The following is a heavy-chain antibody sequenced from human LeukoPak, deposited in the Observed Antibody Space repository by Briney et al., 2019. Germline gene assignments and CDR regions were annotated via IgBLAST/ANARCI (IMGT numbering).Heavy chain of an antibody. V-gene: IGHV4-59*01. D-gene: IGHD1-1*01. J-gene: IGHJ5*02. CDR3: ARSRGTGTTGNWSDP. CDR2: IYYSGST. CDR1: GGSISSYY. Sequence: SETLSLTCTVSGGSISSYYWSWIRQPPGKGLEWIGYIYYSGSTNYNPSLKSRVTISVDTSKNQFSLKLSSVTAADTAVYYCARSRGTGTTGNWSDPWGQGTLVTVSS.